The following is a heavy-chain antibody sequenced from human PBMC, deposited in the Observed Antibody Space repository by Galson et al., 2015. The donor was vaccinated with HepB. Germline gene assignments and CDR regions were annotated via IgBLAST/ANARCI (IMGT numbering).Heavy chain of an antibody. Sequence: QSGAEVKKPGESLRISCKGSGYSFTSYWISWVRQMPGKGLEWMGRIDPSDSYTNYSQSFQGHVTISADKSISTAYLQWSSLKASDTAMYYCARRARDGFMELLAYEPPYYYYYGMDVWGQGTTVTVSS. D-gene: IGHD2-15*01. CDR2: IDPSDSYT. V-gene: IGHV5-10-1*01. CDR3: ARRARDGFMELLAYEPPYYYYYGMDV. J-gene: IGHJ6*02. CDR1: GYSFTSYW.